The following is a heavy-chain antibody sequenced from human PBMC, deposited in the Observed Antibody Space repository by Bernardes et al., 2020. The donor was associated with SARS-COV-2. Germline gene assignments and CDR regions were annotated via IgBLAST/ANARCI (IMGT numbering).Heavy chain of an antibody. D-gene: IGHD6-6*01. Sequence: GGSLRLSCAASGFTFSSYAMSWVRQAPGKGLEWVSSISGTAGSMYYADSVKGRFIFSRDNSKNTLYLQMNSLRAEDTATYYCAKQDSSSSVETFDYWGRGTLVTVSS. CDR1: GFTFSSYA. CDR2: ISGTAGSM. CDR3: AKQDSSSSVETFDY. V-gene: IGHV3-23*01. J-gene: IGHJ4*02.